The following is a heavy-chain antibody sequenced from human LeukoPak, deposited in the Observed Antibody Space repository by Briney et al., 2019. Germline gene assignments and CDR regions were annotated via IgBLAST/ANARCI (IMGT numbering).Heavy chain of an antibody. D-gene: IGHD5-12*01. CDR2: LSASGFNT. V-gene: IGHV3-23*01. J-gene: IGHJ4*02. CDR3: AKGRYSGYTTPFDY. CDR1: GFIFSTYA. Sequence: GGSLRLSCAASGFIFSTYAMTWLRQAPGKGLEWVSALSASGFNTYYADSVKGRFTISRDNFKNMLYLQMNSLRAEDTALYYCAKGRYSGYTTPFDYWGQGTLVTVSS.